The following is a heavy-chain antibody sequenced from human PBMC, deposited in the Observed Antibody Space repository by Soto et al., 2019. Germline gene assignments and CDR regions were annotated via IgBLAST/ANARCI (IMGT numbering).Heavy chain of an antibody. CDR1: GYTFTSYY. J-gene: IGHJ6*02. D-gene: IGHD3-3*01. Sequence: ASVKVSCKASGYTFTSYYMHWVRQAPGQGLEWMGIINPSGGSTSYAQKSQGRVTMTRDTSTSTVYMELSSLRSEDTAVYYCARDAIFGVVITGLYYYYGMDVWGQGTTVTVSS. CDR2: INPSGGST. CDR3: ARDAIFGVVITGLYYYYGMDV. V-gene: IGHV1-46*01.